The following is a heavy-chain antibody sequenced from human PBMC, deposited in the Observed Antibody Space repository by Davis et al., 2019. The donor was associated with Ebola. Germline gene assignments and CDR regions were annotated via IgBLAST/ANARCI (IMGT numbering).Heavy chain of an antibody. J-gene: IGHJ6*04. Sequence: AGSLRLSCAASGFTFSSYAMHWVRQAPGQGLEWVAVISYDGSNKYYADSVKGRFTVSRDNSKKTLYLQMNSLRAEDTAVYYCAKSGLSFGVVKYHYGMDVWGKGTTVTVSS. CDR1: GFTFSSYA. CDR3: AKSGLSFGVVKYHYGMDV. CDR2: ISYDGSNK. D-gene: IGHD3-3*01. V-gene: IGHV3-30-3*02.